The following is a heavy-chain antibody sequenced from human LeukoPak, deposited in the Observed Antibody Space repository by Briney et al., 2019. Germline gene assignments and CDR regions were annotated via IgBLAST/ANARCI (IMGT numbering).Heavy chain of an antibody. J-gene: IGHJ4*02. Sequence: SETLSLTCTVSGGSVSSYYWSWIRQPPGKGLEWIGYIYYSGSTNYNPSLKSRVTISVDTSKNQFSLKLSSVTAADTAVYYCARLSSGSSSWYDIDYWGQGTLVTVSS. CDR2: IYYSGST. D-gene: IGHD6-13*01. CDR1: GGSVSSYY. V-gene: IGHV4-59*08. CDR3: ARLSSGSSSWYDIDY.